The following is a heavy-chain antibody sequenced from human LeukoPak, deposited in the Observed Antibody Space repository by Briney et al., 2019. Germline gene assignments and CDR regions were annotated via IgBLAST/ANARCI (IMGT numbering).Heavy chain of an antibody. CDR1: GFTFSSYA. Sequence: GGSLRLSCSASGFTFSSYAMHWVRQAPGKGLEYVSAISSNGGSTYYADSVKGGFTISRDNSKNTLYLQMSSLRAEDTAVYYCVKDLKGQGHDAFDIWGQGTMVTVSS. J-gene: IGHJ3*02. CDR2: ISSNGGST. CDR3: VKDLKGQGHDAFDI. V-gene: IGHV3-64D*06.